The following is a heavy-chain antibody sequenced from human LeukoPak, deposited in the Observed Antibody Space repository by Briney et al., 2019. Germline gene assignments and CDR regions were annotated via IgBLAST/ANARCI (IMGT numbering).Heavy chain of an antibody. Sequence: GASLKISCKGSGYSFTGHWIGWVRQVPGKGLEWMGIIFPGDSDTRYSPSSQGQVTISADKSISTAYLQWSSLKASDTAMYYCARVRGATLTSSYFDSWGQGTLVTVSS. CDR3: ARVRGATLTSSYFDS. J-gene: IGHJ4*02. CDR2: IFPGDSDT. D-gene: IGHD3-10*01. CDR1: GYSFTGHW. V-gene: IGHV5-51*01.